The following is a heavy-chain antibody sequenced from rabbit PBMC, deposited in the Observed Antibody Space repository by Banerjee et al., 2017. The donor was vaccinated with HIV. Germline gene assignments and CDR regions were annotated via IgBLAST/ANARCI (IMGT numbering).Heavy chain of an antibody. CDR1: GFSFSSSYW. CDR2: INTSSGNT. J-gene: IGHJ4*01. CDR3: AREQGYDDYGAFKL. D-gene: IGHD2-1*01. Sequence: QSLEESGGDLVKPGASLTLTCKASGFSFSSSYWICWVRQAPGKGLEWIACINTSSGNTVYASWAKGRFTISKTSSTTVTLQMTSLTAADTATYFCAREQGYDDYGAFKLWGQGTLVTVS. V-gene: IGHV1S40*01.